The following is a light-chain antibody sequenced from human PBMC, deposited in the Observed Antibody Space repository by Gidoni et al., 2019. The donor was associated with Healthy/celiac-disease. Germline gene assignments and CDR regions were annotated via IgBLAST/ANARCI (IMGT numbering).Light chain of an antibody. CDR2: DAS. J-gene: IGKJ2*01. Sequence: EIVLTQSPATLSLSPGERATNSCMASQSVSSYLAWYQQKPGQAPRLLIYDASNRATGIPARFSGSGYGTDFTLTISSLAPEDFAVYYCQQRSNWQRTFGQGTKLEIK. CDR3: QQRSNWQRT. V-gene: IGKV3-11*01. CDR1: QSVSSY.